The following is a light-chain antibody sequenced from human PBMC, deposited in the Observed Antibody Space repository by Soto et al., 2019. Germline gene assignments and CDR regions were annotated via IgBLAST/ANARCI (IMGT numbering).Light chain of an antibody. J-gene: IGKJ1*01. Sequence: EIVLTQSPGTLPLSPGERATLSCRASQSISSSYLAWYQQKPGQAPRLLIYGASKRATGIPDRFSGSGSGTDFTLPISRLESEDLAVYYCQQYGSAPAWTFGHGTKVEGK. V-gene: IGKV3-20*01. CDR2: GAS. CDR3: QQYGSAPAWT. CDR1: QSISSSY.